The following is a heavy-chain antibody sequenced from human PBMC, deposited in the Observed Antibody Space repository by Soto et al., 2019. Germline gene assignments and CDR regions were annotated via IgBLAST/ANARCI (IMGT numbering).Heavy chain of an antibody. CDR2: IYYSGST. V-gene: IGHV4-39*01. CDR3: AIQSLDDYIWGSYRPPLDY. J-gene: IGHJ4*02. CDR1: GGSISSSSYY. Sequence: PSETLSLTCTVSGGSISSSSYYWGWIRQPPGKGLEWIGSIYYSGSTYYNPSLKSRVTISVDTSKNQFSLKLSSVTAADTAVYYCAIQSLDDYIWGSYRPPLDYWGQGTLVTVSS. D-gene: IGHD3-16*02.